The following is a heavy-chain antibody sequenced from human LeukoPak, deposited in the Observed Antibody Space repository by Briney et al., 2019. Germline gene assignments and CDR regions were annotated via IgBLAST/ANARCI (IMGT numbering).Heavy chain of an antibody. CDR1: GFTFSSYA. V-gene: IGHV3-23*01. D-gene: IGHD6-19*01. CDR2: ISGSGAST. Sequence: PGGSLRLSCAASGFTFSSYAMSWVRQAPGKGLEWVSTISGSGASTYCADSVQGRFTISRDNSKNTLYLQMNSLRAEDTAIYSCAKLGGSGWRYYFDYWGQGTLVTVSS. J-gene: IGHJ4*02. CDR3: AKLGGSGWRYYFDY.